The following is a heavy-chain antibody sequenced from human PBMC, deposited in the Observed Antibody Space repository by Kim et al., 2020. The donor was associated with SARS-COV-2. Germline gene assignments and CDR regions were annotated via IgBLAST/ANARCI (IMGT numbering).Heavy chain of an antibody. Sequence: TRYSPSLQGQVTISGDKSISTGYLQWSSLKASETAMYYCARLPGGWYFDLWGRGTLVTVSS. V-gene: IGHV5-51*01. CDR3: ARLPGGWYFDL. CDR2: T. J-gene: IGHJ2*01. D-gene: IGHD2-15*01.